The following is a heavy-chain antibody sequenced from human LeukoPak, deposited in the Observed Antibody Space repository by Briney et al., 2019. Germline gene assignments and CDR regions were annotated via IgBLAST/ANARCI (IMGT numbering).Heavy chain of an antibody. D-gene: IGHD3-3*01. CDR3: AILDFWSGYPDY. V-gene: IGHV4-4*07. CDR1: GGSISSYY. J-gene: IGHJ4*02. CDR2: IYTSGST. Sequence: QPSETLSLTCTVSGGSISSYYWSWIRQPAGKGLEWIGRIYTSGSTNYNPSLKSRVTMSVDTSKNQFSLKLSSVTAADTAVYYCAILDFWSGYPDYWGQGTLVTVSS.